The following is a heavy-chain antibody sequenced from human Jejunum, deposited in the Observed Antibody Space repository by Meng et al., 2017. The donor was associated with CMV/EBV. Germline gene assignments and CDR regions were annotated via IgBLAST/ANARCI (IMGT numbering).Heavy chain of an antibody. Sequence: SCASSGLTFSTFCMSWFRQAPGKGLEWVAHIKQDGSEKYYVDSVKGRFTISRDNTENSLFLQMNTLRAEDTAVYYCATTSGSSYWGQGALVTVSS. CDR1: GLTFSTFC. CDR3: ATTSGSSY. CDR2: IKQDGSEK. D-gene: IGHD6-6*01. V-gene: IGHV3-7*01. J-gene: IGHJ4*02.